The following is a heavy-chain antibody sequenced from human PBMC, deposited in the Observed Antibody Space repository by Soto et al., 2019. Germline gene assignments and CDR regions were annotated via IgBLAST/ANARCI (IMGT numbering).Heavy chain of an antibody. CDR1: GFTFSAYA. CDR2: ISSDGSNK. J-gene: IGHJ4*02. CDR3: TRQWGNFHWSYFDY. Sequence: QVQVVESGGGVVQPGRSLRLSCAASGFTFSAYAIHWVRQAPGKGLEWVALISSDGSNKYADSVKGRFTISRDNSEKTVCLQMNSLRAEDTAFYYCTRQWGNFHWSYFDYWGQGTLVTVSS. D-gene: IGHD3-16*01. V-gene: IGHV3-30-3*02.